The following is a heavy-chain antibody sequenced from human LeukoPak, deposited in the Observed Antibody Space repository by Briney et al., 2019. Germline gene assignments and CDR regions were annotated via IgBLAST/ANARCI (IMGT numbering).Heavy chain of an antibody. Sequence: SVKVSCKASGGTFSSYAISWVRQAPGQGLEWMVRIIPVFGTANYAQKFQGRVTITTDESTSTAYMELSSLRSEDTAVYYCARDSYYYDSSGYWYYFDYWGQGTLVTVSS. CDR2: IIPVFGTA. V-gene: IGHV1-69*05. CDR1: GGTFSSYA. J-gene: IGHJ4*02. D-gene: IGHD3-22*01. CDR3: ARDSYYYDSSGYWYYFDY.